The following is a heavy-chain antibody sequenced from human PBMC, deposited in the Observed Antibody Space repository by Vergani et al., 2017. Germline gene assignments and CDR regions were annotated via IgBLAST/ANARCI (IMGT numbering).Heavy chain of an antibody. Sequence: EVQLVKSGGGLVPPGRSLRLSCAASGFSFGDYAMTWVRQAPGKGLEWVSAISARYPSTYYADSVKGRFTISRDNSKNMLYLQMNSLRAEDTAVYYCARLSYDTTPYLQGGYDCWGQGTLVSVSS. CDR1: GFSFGDYA. D-gene: IGHD3-22*01. V-gene: IGHV3-23*04. CDR2: ISARYPST. J-gene: IGHJ4*02. CDR3: ARLSYDTTPYLQGGYDC.